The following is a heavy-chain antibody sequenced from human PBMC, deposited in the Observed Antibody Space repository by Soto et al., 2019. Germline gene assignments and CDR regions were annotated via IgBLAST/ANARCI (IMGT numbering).Heavy chain of an antibody. CDR1: GGSISSSSYY. CDR2: IYYSGST. CDR3: ARHLRSCSGGRCYATNFDY. D-gene: IGHD2-15*01. Sequence: QLQLQESGPGLVKPSETLSLTCTVSGGSISSSSYYWGWIRQPPGKGLEWIGSIYYSGSTYYNPSLKCRVTISVDTSKNQFSLKLSSVTAADTALYYCARHLRSCSGGRCYATNFDYWGQGTLVTVSS. J-gene: IGHJ4*02. V-gene: IGHV4-39*01.